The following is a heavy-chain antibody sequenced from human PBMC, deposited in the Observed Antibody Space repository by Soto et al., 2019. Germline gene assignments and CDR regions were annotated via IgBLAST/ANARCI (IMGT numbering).Heavy chain of an antibody. J-gene: IGHJ4*02. CDR2: INHSGST. D-gene: IGHD1-1*01. CDR3: ARGKTGLEPYFDY. CDR1: GGSFSGYY. V-gene: IGHV4-34*01. Sequence: QVQLQQWGAGLLKPSETLSLTCAVYGGSFSGYYWSWIHQPPGKGLEWIGEINHSGSTNYNPSLKSRVTISVDTSKNQFSLKLSSVTAADTAVYYCARGKTGLEPYFDYWGQGTLVTVSS.